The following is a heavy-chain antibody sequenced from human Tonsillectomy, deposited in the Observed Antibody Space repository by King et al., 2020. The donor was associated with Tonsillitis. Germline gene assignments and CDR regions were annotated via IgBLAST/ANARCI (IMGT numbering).Heavy chain of an antibody. CDR2: IYYSGST. CDR1: GGSISSYY. J-gene: IGHJ4*02. D-gene: IGHD3-10*01. CDR3: AREGQGSGSYYYDY. V-gene: IGHV4-59*01. Sequence: QLQESGPGLVKPSETLSLTCTVSGGSISSYYWSWIRPPPGKGLEWIGYIYYSGSTNYNPSLKSRVTISVDTSKNQFSLKLSSVTAADTAVYYCAREGQGSGSYYYDYWGQGTLVTVSS.